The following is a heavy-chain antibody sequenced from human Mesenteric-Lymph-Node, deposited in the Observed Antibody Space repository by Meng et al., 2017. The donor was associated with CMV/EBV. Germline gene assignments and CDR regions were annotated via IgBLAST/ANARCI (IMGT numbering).Heavy chain of an antibody. CDR3: AKERNLGYCSSTSCYTHFDY. V-gene: IGHV3-7*03. CDR2: IKSDGTEK. D-gene: IGHD2-2*02. CDR1: GFTFSDYW. Sequence: GESLKISCATSGFTFSDYWMNWVRQAPGRGLEWVANIKSDGTEKNYVDSVKGRFTISRDNARNSVFLQMNSLRAEDTAVYYCAKERNLGYCSSTSCYTHFDYWGQGTLVTVSS. J-gene: IGHJ4*02.